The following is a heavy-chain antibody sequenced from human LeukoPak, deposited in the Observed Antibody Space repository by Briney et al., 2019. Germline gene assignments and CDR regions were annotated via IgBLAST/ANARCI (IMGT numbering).Heavy chain of an antibody. CDR2: INHSGST. V-gene: IGHV4-34*01. CDR3: ARCSGRGGPGAP. J-gene: IGHJ5*02. D-gene: IGHD1-26*01. CDR1: GGSFSTYY. Sequence: SETLSLTCAVYGGSFSTYYWSWIRQPPGKGLEWIAEINHSGSTNYNPSLKSRVTISVDTSKSQLSLRLTSVTAADTAVYYCARCSGRGGPGAPWGQGTLVTVSS.